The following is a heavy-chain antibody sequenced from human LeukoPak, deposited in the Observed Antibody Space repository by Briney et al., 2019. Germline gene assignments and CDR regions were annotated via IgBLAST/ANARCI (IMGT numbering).Heavy chain of an antibody. CDR1: GGSISSYY. J-gene: IGHJ4*02. Sequence: SETLSLTCTVSGGSISSYYWSWIRQPPGKGLEWIGYIYYSGSTNYNPSLKSRVTISVDTSKNQFSLKLSSVTAEDTAVYYCAFLTRGYPYYWGQGTLVTVSS. D-gene: IGHD5-12*01. CDR2: IYYSGST. V-gene: IGHV4-59*01. CDR3: AFLTRGYPYY.